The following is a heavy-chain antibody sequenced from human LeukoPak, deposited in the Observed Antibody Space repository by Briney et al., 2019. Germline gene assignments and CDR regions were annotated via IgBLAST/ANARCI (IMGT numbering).Heavy chain of an antibody. CDR3: ARGRYSSGWYRFDY. D-gene: IGHD6-19*01. CDR1: GGSISGSSYY. Sequence: SETLSLTCTVSGGSISGSSYYWGWIRQPPGKGLEWIGSIYYSGSTYYNPSLKSRVTISVDTSKNQFSLKLSSVTAADTAVYYCARGRYSSGWYRFDYWGQGTLVTVSS. V-gene: IGHV4-39*07. J-gene: IGHJ4*02. CDR2: IYYSGST.